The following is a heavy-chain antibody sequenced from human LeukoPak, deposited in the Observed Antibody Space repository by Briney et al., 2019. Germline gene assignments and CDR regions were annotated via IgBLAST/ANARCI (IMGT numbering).Heavy chain of an antibody. CDR3: ARGFMDYDILTGYSHYGMDV. J-gene: IGHJ6*02. CDR1: GFTFSSYG. V-gene: IGHV3-30*02. D-gene: IGHD3-9*01. Sequence: GGSLRLSCAASGFTFSSYGMHWVRQAPGKGLEWVAFIRYDGSNKYYADSVKGRFTISRDNSKNTLYLQMNSLRAEDTAVYYCARGFMDYDILTGYSHYGMDVWGQGTTVTVSS. CDR2: IRYDGSNK.